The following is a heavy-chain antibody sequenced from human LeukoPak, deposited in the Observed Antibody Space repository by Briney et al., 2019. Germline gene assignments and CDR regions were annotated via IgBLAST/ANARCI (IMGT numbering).Heavy chain of an antibody. Sequence: SETLSLTCTVSGGSIISSSYYWGWIRQPPGKGLEWIGSIYYDGSTYYNPSLKSRVTISIDTSKNQFSLKLNSVTAADTAVYYCARELAAAYYYYGMDVWGQGTTVTVSS. CDR3: ARELAAAYYYYGMDV. CDR2: IYYDGST. J-gene: IGHJ6*02. D-gene: IGHD6-13*01. V-gene: IGHV4-39*07. CDR1: GGSIISSSYY.